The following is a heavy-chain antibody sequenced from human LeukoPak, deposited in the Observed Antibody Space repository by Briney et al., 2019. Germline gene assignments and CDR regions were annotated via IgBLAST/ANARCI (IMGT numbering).Heavy chain of an antibody. Sequence: PGGSLRLSCAASGFTFSSYAMSWVRQAPGKGLEWVSGISGSGGSTYYADSVKGRFTISRDNSKNTLYLQMNSLRVEDTAVYYCVKDGITAAAGDRRSFDYWGQGTLVTVSS. CDR2: ISGSGGST. CDR1: GFTFSSYA. J-gene: IGHJ4*02. CDR3: VKDGITAAAGDRRSFDY. V-gene: IGHV3-23*01. D-gene: IGHD3-10*01.